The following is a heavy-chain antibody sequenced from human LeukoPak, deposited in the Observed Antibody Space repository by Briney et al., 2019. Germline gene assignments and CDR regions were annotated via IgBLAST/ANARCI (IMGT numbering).Heavy chain of an antibody. CDR3: ARVARVGADAFDI. D-gene: IGHD1-26*01. CDR2: IYHSGST. V-gene: IGHV4-38-2*01. Sequence: SETLSLTCAVSGYSISSGYYWGWIRQPPGKGLEWIGSIYHSGSTYYNPSLKSRVTISVDTSKNQFSLKLSSVTAADTAVYYCARVARVGADAFDIWGQGTMVTVSS. J-gene: IGHJ3*02. CDR1: GYSISSGYY.